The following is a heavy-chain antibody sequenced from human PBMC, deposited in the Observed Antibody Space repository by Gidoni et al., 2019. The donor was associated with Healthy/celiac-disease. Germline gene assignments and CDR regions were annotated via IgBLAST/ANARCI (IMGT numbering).Heavy chain of an antibody. CDR1: GGSISSYY. Sequence: QVQLQESGPGLVKPSETLSLTCTVSGGSISSYYWSWIRQPPGKGLEWIGYIYYSGSTNYNPSLKSRVTISVDTSKNQCSLKLSSVTAADTAVYYCARASPGIAVAGTDYDAFDIWGQGTMVTVSS. CDR2: IYYSGST. D-gene: IGHD6-19*01. V-gene: IGHV4-59*01. CDR3: ARASPGIAVAGTDYDAFDI. J-gene: IGHJ3*02.